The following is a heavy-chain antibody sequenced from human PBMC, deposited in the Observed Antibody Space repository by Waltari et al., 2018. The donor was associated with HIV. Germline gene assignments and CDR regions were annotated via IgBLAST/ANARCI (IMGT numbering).Heavy chain of an antibody. Sequence: QVTLRESGPALVKPTQTLTLTCTFSGFSLSTSGMCVSWIRQPPGKALEWLALIDWDDDKYYSTSLKTRLTISKDTSKNQLVLTMTNMDPVDTATYYCARTPDTAMVPIFDYWGQGTLVTVSS. CDR3: ARTPDTAMVPIFDY. D-gene: IGHD5-18*01. V-gene: IGHV2-70*01. CDR2: IDWDDDK. CDR1: GFSLSTSGMC. J-gene: IGHJ4*01.